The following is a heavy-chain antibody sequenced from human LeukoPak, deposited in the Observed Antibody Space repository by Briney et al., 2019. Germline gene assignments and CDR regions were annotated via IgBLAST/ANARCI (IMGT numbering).Heavy chain of an antibody. CDR2: IKSKNEGGTT. J-gene: IGHJ4*02. CDR3: TTDPPTVVKA. CDR1: GFTFTNAW. Sequence: GGSLRLSCTASGFTFTNAWMSWVRQAPGKGLEWVGRIKSKNEGGTTEYAAPVKGRFTISRDDSKNTLYLQMNSLETEDTAVYYYTTDPPTVVKAWGQGTLVTVSS. V-gene: IGHV3-15*01. D-gene: IGHD4-23*01.